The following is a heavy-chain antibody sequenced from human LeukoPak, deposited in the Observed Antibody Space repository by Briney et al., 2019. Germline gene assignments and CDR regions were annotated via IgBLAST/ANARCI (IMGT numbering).Heavy chain of an antibody. CDR2: ISGSGGST. CDR1: GFTFSSYA. CDR3: ANDGAYYDINTYAFDI. J-gene: IGHJ3*02. V-gene: IGHV3-23*01. Sequence: GGSLRLSCAASGFTFSSYAMSWVRQAPGKGLEWVSGISGSGGSTYYADSVKGRFTISRDNSKNTLYLQMNSLRAEDTAVYYCANDGAYYDINTYAFDIWGQGTMVTVSS. D-gene: IGHD3-22*01.